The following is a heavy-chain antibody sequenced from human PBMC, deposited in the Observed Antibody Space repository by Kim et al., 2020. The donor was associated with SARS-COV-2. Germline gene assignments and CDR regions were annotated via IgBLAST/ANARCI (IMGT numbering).Heavy chain of an antibody. CDR1: GGTFGTYP. D-gene: IGHD3-22*01. CDR3: ASRFFDSSGNYHHL. Sequence: SVKVSCKASGGTFGTYPISWVRQAPGQGLEWMGGIIPFFDTTNYAPKFQGRVTMTADDSTRPTYMELSSLKSGDTAVYFCASRFFDSSGNYHHLWGQGT. CDR2: IIPFFDTT. V-gene: IGHV1-69*13. J-gene: IGHJ4*02.